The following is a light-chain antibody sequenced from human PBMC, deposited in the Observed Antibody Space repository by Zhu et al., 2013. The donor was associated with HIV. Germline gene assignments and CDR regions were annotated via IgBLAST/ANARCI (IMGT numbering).Light chain of an antibody. CDR2: DND. CDR1: NFDIGRNS. Sequence: QSVLTQPPSVSAAPGQDVTISCSGGNFDIGRNSVSWYQQFPGTAPKLLIYDNDKRPSGIPDRFSAPKSGTSASLAISGLRSQDEADYYCAAWDDSLSGRVFGGGTKLTVL. CDR3: AAWDDSLSGRV. J-gene: IGLJ3*02. V-gene: IGLV1-47*01.